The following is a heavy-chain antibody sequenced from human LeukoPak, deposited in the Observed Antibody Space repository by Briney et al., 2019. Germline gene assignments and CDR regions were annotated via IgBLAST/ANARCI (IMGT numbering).Heavy chain of an antibody. CDR3: ARVPTTGTTQGYYYYGMDV. CDR2: TYYRSKWYN. J-gene: IGHJ6*02. Sequence: SQTLSLTCAISGDSVSSNSAAWNWIRQSPSRGLEWLGRTYYRSKWYNDYAVSVKSRITINPDTSKNQFSPQLNSVTPEDTAVYYCARVPTTGTTQGYYYYGMDVWGQGTTVTVSS. V-gene: IGHV6-1*01. CDR1: GDSVSSNSAA. D-gene: IGHD1-1*01.